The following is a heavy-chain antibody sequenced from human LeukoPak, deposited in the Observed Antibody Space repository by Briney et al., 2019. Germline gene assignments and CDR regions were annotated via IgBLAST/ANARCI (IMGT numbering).Heavy chain of an antibody. D-gene: IGHD1-7*01. V-gene: IGHV3-48*01. Sequence: GGSLRLSCAASGFTFSSYSMNWVRQAPGKGLEWVSYISSSSSTMYYADSVKGRSTISRDNAKNSLYLQMNSLRAEDTAVYYCASGYNWNFEFDYWGQGTLVTVSS. CDR2: ISSSSSTM. CDR3: ASGYNWNFEFDY. CDR1: GFTFSSYS. J-gene: IGHJ4*02.